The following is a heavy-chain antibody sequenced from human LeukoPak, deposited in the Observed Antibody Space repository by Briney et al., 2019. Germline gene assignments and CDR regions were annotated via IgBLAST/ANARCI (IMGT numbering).Heavy chain of an antibody. CDR1: GGSISSYY. Sequence: SETQSLTCTVSGGSISSYYWSWIRQPAGKGLEWIGRIYTSGSTNYNPSLKSRVTMSVDTSKNQFSLKLSSVTAADTAVYYCARGQGDILTGYHHFDYWGQGTLVTVSS. V-gene: IGHV4-4*07. CDR2: IYTSGST. J-gene: IGHJ4*02. D-gene: IGHD3-9*01. CDR3: ARGQGDILTGYHHFDY.